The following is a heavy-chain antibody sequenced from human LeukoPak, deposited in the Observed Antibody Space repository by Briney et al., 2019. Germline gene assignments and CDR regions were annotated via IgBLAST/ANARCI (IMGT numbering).Heavy chain of an antibody. CDR1: GFTFSSYA. Sequence: GGSLRLSCAASGFTFSSYAMHWVRQAPGKGLEWVAVISYDGSNKYYADSVKGRFTISRDNSKNTLYLQMNSLRAEDTAVYYCAREAAQNEDYWGQGTLVTVSS. J-gene: IGHJ4*02. CDR3: AREAAQNEDY. V-gene: IGHV3-30-3*01. D-gene: IGHD2/OR15-2a*01. CDR2: ISYDGSNK.